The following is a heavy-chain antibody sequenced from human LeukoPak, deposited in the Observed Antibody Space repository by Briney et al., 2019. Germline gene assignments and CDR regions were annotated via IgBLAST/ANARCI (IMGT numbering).Heavy chain of an antibody. Sequence: GGSLRLSCTVSGFTVSSNSMSWVRQAPGKGLEWVSFIYSDNTHYSDSVKGRFTISRDNSKNTLYLQMNSLRAEDTAVYYCAKRADFWSGYYPGYFDYWGQGTLVTVSS. CDR1: GFTVSSNS. V-gene: IGHV3-53*01. CDR2: IYSDNT. J-gene: IGHJ4*02. D-gene: IGHD3-3*01. CDR3: AKRADFWSGYYPGYFDY.